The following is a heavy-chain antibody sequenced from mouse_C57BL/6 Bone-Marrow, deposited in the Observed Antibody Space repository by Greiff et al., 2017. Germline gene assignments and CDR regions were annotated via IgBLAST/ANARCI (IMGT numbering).Heavy chain of an antibody. Sequence: EVKLMESGGGLVKPGGSLKLSCAVSGFTFSSYAMSWVRQTPEKRLAWVATISDGGSYTYYPDNVKGRFTISRDNAKNNQYLQMSHLKSEDTAMYYCARAYYGSSWFAYWGQGTLVTVSA. CDR3: ARAYYGSSWFAY. D-gene: IGHD1-1*01. CDR2: ISDGGSYT. J-gene: IGHJ3*01. V-gene: IGHV5-4*03. CDR1: GFTFSSYA.